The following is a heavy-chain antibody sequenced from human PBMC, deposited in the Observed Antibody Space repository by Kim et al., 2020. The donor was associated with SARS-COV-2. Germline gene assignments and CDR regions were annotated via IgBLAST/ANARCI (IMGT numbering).Heavy chain of an antibody. CDR3: AKDYSITMVRGVIRDYYYYYGMDV. CDR2: ISWNSGSI. D-gene: IGHD3-10*01. Sequence: GGSLRLSCAASGFTFDDYAMHWVRQAPGKGLEWVSGISWNSGSIGYADSVKGRFTISRDNAKNSLYLQMNSLRAEDTALYYCAKDYSITMVRGVIRDYYYYYGMDVWGQGTTVTVSS. J-gene: IGHJ6*02. CDR1: GFTFDDYA. V-gene: IGHV3-9*01.